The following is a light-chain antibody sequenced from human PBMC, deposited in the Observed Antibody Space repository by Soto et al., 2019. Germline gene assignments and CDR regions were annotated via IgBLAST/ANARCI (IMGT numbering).Light chain of an antibody. CDR1: SSNIGSNY. Sequence: QSVLTQPPSASGTPGQRVTISCSGSSSNIGSNYVYWFQQVPGTAPKLLIYSNYQRPSGVPDRFSGSKSGTSASLAISGLRPEDEADYYCAAWDDSLSGRGVFGGGTKLTVL. J-gene: IGLJ3*02. V-gene: IGLV1-47*02. CDR2: SNY. CDR3: AAWDDSLSGRGV.